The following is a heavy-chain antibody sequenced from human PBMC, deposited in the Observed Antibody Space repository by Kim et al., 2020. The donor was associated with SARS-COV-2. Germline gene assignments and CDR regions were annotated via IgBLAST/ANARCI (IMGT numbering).Heavy chain of an antibody. V-gene: IGHV3-13*01. CDR1: GFTFSSYD. J-gene: IGHJ3*02. Sequence: GGSLRLSCAASGFTFSSYDMHWVRQATGKGLEWVSAIGTAGDTYYPGSVKGRFTISRENAKNSLYLQMNSLRAGDTAVYYCARGAYYYDSRDAFDIWGQGTMVTVSS. CDR2: IGTAGDT. D-gene: IGHD3-22*01. CDR3: ARGAYYYDSRDAFDI.